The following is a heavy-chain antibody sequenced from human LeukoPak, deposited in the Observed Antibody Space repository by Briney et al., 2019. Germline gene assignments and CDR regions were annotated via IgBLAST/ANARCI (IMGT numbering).Heavy chain of an antibody. J-gene: IGHJ4*02. Sequence: PGGSLRLSCVASRFTVSSNYMSWVRQAPGKGLEWVSIIYSGSNTYYADSVKGRFTISRDDSENTLYLQMNSLRAEDTAVYYCARVDCSGGSCYWSYWGQGTVVTVSS. D-gene: IGHD2-15*01. CDR3: ARVDCSGGSCYWSY. CDR2: IYSGSNT. V-gene: IGHV3-53*01. CDR1: RFTVSSNY.